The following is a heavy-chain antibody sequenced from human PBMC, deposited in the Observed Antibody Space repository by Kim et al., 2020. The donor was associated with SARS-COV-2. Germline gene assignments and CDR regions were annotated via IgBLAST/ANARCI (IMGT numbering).Heavy chain of an antibody. CDR3: ARVVGGYCSGGSCRVQGYFDL. V-gene: IGHV4-59*01. J-gene: IGHJ2*01. CDR2: IYYSGST. CDR1: GGSISSYY. Sequence: SETLSLTCNVSGGSISSYYWSWIRQPPGKGLEWIGYIYYSGSTNYNPSFKSRVTISVDTSKNQFSLKLSSVTAADTAVYYCARVVGGYCSGGSCRVQGYFDLFGPGTLVTVSS. D-gene: IGHD2-15*01.